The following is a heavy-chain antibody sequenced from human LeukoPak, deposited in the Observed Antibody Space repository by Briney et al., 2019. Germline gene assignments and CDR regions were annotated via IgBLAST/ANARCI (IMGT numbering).Heavy chain of an antibody. CDR1: GGSISGYF. CDR2: IHASGST. Sequence: SETLSLTCTVSGGSISGYFWSWIRQPPGKGLEWIGYIHASGSTNQSPSLKSRVTISVDTSKNQFSLKLTSVTAADTAVYYCARVSGNSYGLWFDPWGQGTLVTVSS. J-gene: IGHJ5*02. CDR3: ARVSGNSYGLWFDP. V-gene: IGHV4-59*01. D-gene: IGHD4-23*01.